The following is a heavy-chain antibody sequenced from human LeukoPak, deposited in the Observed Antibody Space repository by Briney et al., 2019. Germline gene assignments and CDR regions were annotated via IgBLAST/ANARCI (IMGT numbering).Heavy chain of an antibody. Sequence: GGSLRPSCAASGFTFSSHDMHWVRQAPGKGLEWVAIISYDGGKKDYADSVKGRFTISRDNSKNTLYLQMNSLRAEDTAVYSCARRTMVYTRDYYYYYMDVWGKGTTVTVSS. D-gene: IGHD2-8*01. J-gene: IGHJ6*03. CDR3: ARRTMVYTRDYYYYYMDV. V-gene: IGHV3-30*03. CDR2: ISYDGGKK. CDR1: GFTFSSHD.